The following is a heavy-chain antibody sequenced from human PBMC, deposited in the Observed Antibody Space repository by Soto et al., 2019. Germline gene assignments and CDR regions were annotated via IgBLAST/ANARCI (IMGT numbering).Heavy chain of an antibody. Sequence: QVQLQESGPGLVKPSETLSLTCTVSGGSISSYYWSWIRQPPGKGLEWIGFIFYSGSTSYNPSPKRRVTIAIDTSEYQFSLKLNSVTAAYTAVYYCASMIGDPVLSFDSWGQGTLVAVSS. J-gene: IGHJ5*01. CDR2: IFYSGST. CDR3: ASMIGDPVLSFDS. CDR1: GGSISSYY. D-gene: IGHD3-10*02. V-gene: IGHV4-59*01.